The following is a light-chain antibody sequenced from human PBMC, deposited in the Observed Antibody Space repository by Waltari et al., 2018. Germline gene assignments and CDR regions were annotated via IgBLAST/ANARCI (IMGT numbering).Light chain of an antibody. CDR1: QSLVHSDENTY. J-gene: IGKJ2*01. V-gene: IGKV2-30*02. Sequence: DVVMTQSPLSLPVTLGQPASISCMSSQSLVHSDENTYLMWFHQRPGQSPRRIIYKVSYRESGVPDRFSGRGSDTDFTLKISRVEADDVGVYYCTQGTHWPYTFGQGTRLDIK. CDR2: KVS. CDR3: TQGTHWPYT.